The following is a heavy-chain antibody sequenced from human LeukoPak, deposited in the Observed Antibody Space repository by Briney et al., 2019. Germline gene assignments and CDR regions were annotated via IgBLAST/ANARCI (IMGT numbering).Heavy chain of an antibody. CDR3: GRDINWVGGY. D-gene: IGHD7-27*01. V-gene: IGHV3-48*04. Sequence: GGSLRLSCAASGFTFSSYSMNWVRQAPGKGLEWVSYISSSDNTIYYADSVKGRFTISRDNAKNSLYLQMNSLRAEETAVYYCGRDINWVGGYWGQGTLVTVSS. J-gene: IGHJ4*02. CDR1: GFTFSSYS. CDR2: ISSSDNTI.